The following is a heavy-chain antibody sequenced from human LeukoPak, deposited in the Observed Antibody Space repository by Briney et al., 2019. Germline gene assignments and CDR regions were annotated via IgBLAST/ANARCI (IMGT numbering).Heavy chain of an antibody. Sequence: GRSLRLSCAASGFTFSSYGMHWVRQAPGKGLEWVAVISYDGSNKYYADSVKGRFTISRDNSKNTLYLQMNSLRAEDTAVYYCVKGGGDYYGAGSSLDYWGQGTLVTVSS. CDR2: ISYDGSNK. D-gene: IGHD3-10*01. CDR3: VKGGGDYYGAGSSLDY. V-gene: IGHV3-30*18. J-gene: IGHJ4*02. CDR1: GFTFSSYG.